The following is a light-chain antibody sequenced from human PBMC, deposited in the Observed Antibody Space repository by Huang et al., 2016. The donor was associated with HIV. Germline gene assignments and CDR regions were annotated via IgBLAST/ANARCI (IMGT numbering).Light chain of an antibody. CDR3: QQYYTSPYT. J-gene: IGKJ2*01. Sequence: DIVMTQSPDSLAVSLGERATVNCKSSQTLLFTSNNKNYLAWYQQKPGHPPKLLIYWASTRESGVPDLFIGSGSGTDFTLTISRLHPEDVAVYYCQQYYTSPYTFGQGTKVEIK. CDR2: WAS. V-gene: IGKV4-1*01. CDR1: QTLLFTSNNKNY.